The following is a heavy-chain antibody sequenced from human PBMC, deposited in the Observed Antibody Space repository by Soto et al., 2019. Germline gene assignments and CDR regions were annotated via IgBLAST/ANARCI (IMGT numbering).Heavy chain of an antibody. CDR2: ISGSGGST. J-gene: IGHJ6*02. Sequence: PGGSLRLSCAASGFTFSSYAMSWVRQAPGKGLEWVSAISGSGGSTYYADSVKGRFTISRDNSKNTLYLQMNSLRAEDTAVYYCATGKRTTKYYDFWSGLYYYGMDVWGQGTTVTVSS. V-gene: IGHV3-23*01. CDR1: GFTFSSYA. D-gene: IGHD3-3*01. CDR3: ATGKRTTKYYDFWSGLYYYGMDV.